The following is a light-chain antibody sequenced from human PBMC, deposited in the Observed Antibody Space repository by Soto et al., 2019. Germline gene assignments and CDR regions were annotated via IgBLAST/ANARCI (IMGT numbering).Light chain of an antibody. Sequence: DIQMTQSPSSLSASVGDRVTITCRASQDISVYLAWYQQKPGKVPKLLIYSASTLQSGVPSRFSGSGSGTDFTLTISCLQPEDVATYYCQKFNTAPLTFGQGTRLEMK. CDR3: QKFNTAPLT. CDR1: QDISVY. J-gene: IGKJ5*01. V-gene: IGKV1-27*01. CDR2: SAS.